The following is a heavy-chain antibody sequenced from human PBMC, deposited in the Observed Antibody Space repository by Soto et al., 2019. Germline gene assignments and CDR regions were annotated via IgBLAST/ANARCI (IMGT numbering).Heavy chain of an antibody. J-gene: IGHJ4*02. V-gene: IGHV3-33*01. CDR1: GFTFSSYG. CDR3: ARASGTAALDY. Sequence: QVQLVESGGGVVQPGRSLRLSCAASGFTFSSYGMHWVRQAPGKGLEWVAVIWYDGSNKYYADSVKGRFTISRDNSKNTLYLQMDSVRAEDTAVYYCARASGTAALDYWGQGTLVTVSS. CDR2: IWYDGSNK. D-gene: IGHD1-1*01.